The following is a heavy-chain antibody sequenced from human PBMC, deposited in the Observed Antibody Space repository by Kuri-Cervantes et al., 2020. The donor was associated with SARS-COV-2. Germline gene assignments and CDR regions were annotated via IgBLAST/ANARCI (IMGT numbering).Heavy chain of an antibody. V-gene: IGHV4-38-2*01. CDR2: IYYSGST. J-gene: IGHJ4*02. CDR1: GYSISSGYY. D-gene: IGHD6-13*01. CDR3: ARVPIAAPEY. Sequence: ESLKISCAVSGYSISSGYYWSWIRQPPGQGLEWLGYIYYSGSTKYNPSLESRVTISLDTSRNQFSLKLSSVTAADTAVYYCARVPIAAPEYWGQGTLVTVSS.